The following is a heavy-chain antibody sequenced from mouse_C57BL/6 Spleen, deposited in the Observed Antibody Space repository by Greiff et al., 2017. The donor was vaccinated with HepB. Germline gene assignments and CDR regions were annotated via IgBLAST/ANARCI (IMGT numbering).Heavy chain of an antibody. CDR3: ARHEEIYEGYPGAMDY. V-gene: IGHV1-62-2*01. D-gene: IGHD2-3*01. J-gene: IGHJ4*01. CDR2: FYPGSGSI. Sequence: QVQLQQSGAELVKPGASVKLSCKASGYTFTEYTIHWVNQRSGQGFEWIGWFYPGSGSIKYNEKFKDKATLTAAKSSNTVYMELSRLTSEDSAVYFCARHEEIYEGYPGAMDYWGQGTSVTVSS. CDR1: GYTFTEYT.